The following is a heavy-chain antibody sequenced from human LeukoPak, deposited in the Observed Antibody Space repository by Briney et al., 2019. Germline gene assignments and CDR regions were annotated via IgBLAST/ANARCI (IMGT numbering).Heavy chain of an antibody. CDR1: GYTFTSYY. CDR3: ATRAVGATTGFDY. V-gene: IGHV1-46*01. J-gene: IGHJ4*02. CDR2: IDPSGGST. D-gene: IGHD1-26*01. Sequence: ASVKVSCKASGYTFTSYYMHWVRQAPGQGLEWMGIIDPSGGSTSYAQKFQGRVTMTRDMSTSTVYMELSSLRSEDTAVYYCATRAVGATTGFDYWGQGTLVTVSS.